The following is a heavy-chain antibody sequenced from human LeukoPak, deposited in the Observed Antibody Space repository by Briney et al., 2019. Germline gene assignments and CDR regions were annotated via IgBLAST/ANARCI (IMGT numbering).Heavy chain of an antibody. Sequence: ASVKVSFKASGYTFTGYYMHWVRQAPGQGLEWMGWINPNSGGTNYAQKFQGRVTITRDTSISTAYMELSRLRSDDTAVYYCARVRENYGGYTYYYYYGMDVWGQGTTVTVSS. CDR3: ARVRENYGGYTYYYYYGMDV. V-gene: IGHV1-2*02. CDR1: GYTFTGYY. D-gene: IGHD5-12*01. CDR2: INPNSGGT. J-gene: IGHJ6*02.